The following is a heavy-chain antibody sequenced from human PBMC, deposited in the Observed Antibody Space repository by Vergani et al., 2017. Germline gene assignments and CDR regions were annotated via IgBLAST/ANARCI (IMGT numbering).Heavy chain of an antibody. J-gene: IGHJ6*02. CDR1: GFTFSSYA. D-gene: IGHD2-21*01. CDR3: AKARDPNCKGGNCYSYYYGLDL. V-gene: IGHV3-23*01. Sequence: EVQLLESGGNLIQPGGSLRLSCGASGFTFSSYAMTWVRLAPGKGLQWVSAISGSGGNTFYTDSVKGRFTFSRVNSKDTLYLQMNSLRVEDTAIYYCAKARDPNCKGGNCYSYYYGLDLWGQGTTVTVSS. CDR2: ISGSGGNT.